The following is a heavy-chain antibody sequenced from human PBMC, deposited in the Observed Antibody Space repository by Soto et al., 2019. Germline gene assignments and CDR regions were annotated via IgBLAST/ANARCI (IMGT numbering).Heavy chain of an antibody. D-gene: IGHD6-19*01. Sequence: PGGSLRLSCAASGFTFSSYPMRWVRQAPGKGLEWVSTISSSGSTIYYADYVKGRFTIARDNAKNSLQLQQHGLRAEDTAVYYWAAVPGEPGPSYYWGQGTMVTVSS. CDR3: AAVPGEPGPSYY. J-gene: IGHJ4*02. V-gene: IGHV3-21*03. CDR2: ISSSGSTI. CDR1: GFTFSSYP.